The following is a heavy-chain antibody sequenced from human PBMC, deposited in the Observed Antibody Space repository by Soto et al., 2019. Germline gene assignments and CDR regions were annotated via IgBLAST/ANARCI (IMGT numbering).Heavy chain of an antibody. CDR3: ARRIKEMGGGYETNEWGYYYYSMDV. CDR1: GGSISSSSYY. Sequence: QLQLQESGPGLVKPSETLSLTCTVSGGSISSSSYYWGWIRQPPGKGLEWIGSIYYSWSSYYNPSLTSLVTLSVDTSKNQFSLKLSSVTAADPAVYYCARRIKEMGGGYETNEWGYYYYSMDVWGKGTTVTVSS. D-gene: IGHD5-12*01. CDR2: IYYSWSS. J-gene: IGHJ6*03. V-gene: IGHV4-39*01.